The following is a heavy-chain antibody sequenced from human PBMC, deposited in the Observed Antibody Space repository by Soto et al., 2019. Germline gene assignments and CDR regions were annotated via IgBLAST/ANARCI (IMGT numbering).Heavy chain of an antibody. D-gene: IGHD3-22*01. Sequence: EVQLVESGGGLVQPGGSLRLSCAASGFTFSDHYMDWVRQVPGKGLEWVGRIRNKANTYTTEYAASVKGRFTVARDDSKNSLYMQMNSLKTEDTALYYCVGVDSDSRGYHSAHLWGQGTLVTVSS. CDR3: VGVDSDSRGYHSAHL. CDR1: GFTFSDHY. CDR2: IRNKANTYTT. V-gene: IGHV3-72*01. J-gene: IGHJ3*01.